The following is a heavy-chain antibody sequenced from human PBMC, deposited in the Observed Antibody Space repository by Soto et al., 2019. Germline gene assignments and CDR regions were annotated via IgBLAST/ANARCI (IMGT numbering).Heavy chain of an antibody. CDR2: ISGSGGVT. CDR1: GFTFTTYA. V-gene: IGHV3-23*01. Sequence: EVQLLESWGGLVQPGGSLRLSCAASGFTFTTYAMSWVRQAPGKGLEWVSDISGSGGVTYYADAVKGRFTVSRDNFKNTPYLQMNSLRAADTAMYYCAEESLMVPVSQFDYWGMGTLVTVSS. J-gene: IGHJ4*02. D-gene: IGHD3-10*01. CDR3: AEESLMVPVSQFDY.